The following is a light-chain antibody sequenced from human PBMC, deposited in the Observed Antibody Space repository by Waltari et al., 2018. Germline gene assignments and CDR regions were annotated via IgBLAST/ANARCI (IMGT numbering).Light chain of an antibody. J-gene: IGLJ3*02. CDR2: GYN. CDR3: QSYDSSLSVSGV. Sequence: QSVLTQPPSVSGAPGQRVTISCTGSSSNIGTGYNVQWYQQIPGSAPQLLIYGYNNRPSGVPDRFSGFKSGTAASLVITGLQAEDEADYYCQSYDSSLSVSGVFGGGTRVTVL. V-gene: IGLV1-40*01. CDR1: SSNIGTGYN.